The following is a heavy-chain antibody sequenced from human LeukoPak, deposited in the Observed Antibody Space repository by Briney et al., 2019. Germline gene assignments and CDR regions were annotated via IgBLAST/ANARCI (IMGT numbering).Heavy chain of an antibody. J-gene: IGHJ6*03. V-gene: IGHV4-39*07. CDR1: GGSISSNSYY. CDR3: ARSLITMIPPNYYYYMDV. D-gene: IGHD3-22*01. CDR2: IYYSGST. Sequence: SETLSLTCAVSGGSISSNSYYWGWIRQPPGKGLEWIGSIYYSGSTYYNPSLKSRVTISVDTSKNQFSLKLSSVTAADTAVYYCARSLITMIPPNYYYYMDVWGKGTTVTISS.